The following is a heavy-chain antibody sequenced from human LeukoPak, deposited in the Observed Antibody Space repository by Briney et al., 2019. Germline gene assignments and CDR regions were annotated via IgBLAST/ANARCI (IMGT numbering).Heavy chain of an antibody. CDR2: INPSGGST. Sequence: ASVKVSCKASGYTFTSYYMHWVRQAPGQGLEWMGIINPSGGSTSYAQKFQGRVTMTRDTSTSTVYMELSSLRSEDTAVYYCARDILGAAASPSFDLGARGPLVTASS. J-gene: IGHJ2*01. CDR1: GYTFTSYY. V-gene: IGHV1-46*01. D-gene: IGHD6-13*01. CDR3: ARDILGAAASPSFDL.